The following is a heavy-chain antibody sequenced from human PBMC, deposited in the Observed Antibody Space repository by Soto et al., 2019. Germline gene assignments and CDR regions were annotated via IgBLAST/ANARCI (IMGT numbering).Heavy chain of an antibody. V-gene: IGHV1-69*01. CDR3: ARESSAPNYFYYGVDV. CDR1: GGTFSSYA. D-gene: IGHD6-19*01. Sequence: QVQLVQSGAEVKKPGSSVTVSCTASGGTFSSYAVSWVRQAPGQGLEWMGVVIPKASQPKYASKFQSRITITADYSTAYMEVNSLTSDDTAVYYCARESSAPNYFYYGVDVWGQGTTVIVSS. J-gene: IGHJ6*02. CDR2: VIPKASQP.